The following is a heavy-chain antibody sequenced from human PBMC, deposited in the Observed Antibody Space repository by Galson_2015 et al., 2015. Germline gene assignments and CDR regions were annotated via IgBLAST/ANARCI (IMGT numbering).Heavy chain of an antibody. CDR3: ARKDYVLRYFDI. J-gene: IGHJ3*02. CDR1: GGSISSSNW. V-gene: IGHV4-4*02. CDR2: IYHSGST. D-gene: IGHD3-9*01. Sequence: SETLSLTCAVSGGSISSSNWWSWVRQPPGKGLEWIGEIYHSGSTNYNPSLKSRVTISVDKSKNQFSLKLSYVTAADTAVYHCARKDYVLRYFDIWGQGTMVTVSS.